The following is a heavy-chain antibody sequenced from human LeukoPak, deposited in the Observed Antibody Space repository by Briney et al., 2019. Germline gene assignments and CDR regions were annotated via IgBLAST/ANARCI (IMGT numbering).Heavy chain of an antibody. CDR3: ARDHGRWYVLDY. D-gene: IGHD6-13*01. Sequence: WGTLSLYCAASGFTISSFSRNWLPQAPGKGLEGVSSISSSSSYIYYADSVKGRFTISRDNAKNSLYLQVNSLRGEDTAVYYCARDHGRWYVLDYWGQETLVTVSS. CDR1: GFTISSFS. CDR2: ISSSSSYI. J-gene: IGHJ4*02. V-gene: IGHV3-21*01.